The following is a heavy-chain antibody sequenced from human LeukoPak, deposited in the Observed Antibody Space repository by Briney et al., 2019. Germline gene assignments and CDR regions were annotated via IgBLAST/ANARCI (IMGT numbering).Heavy chain of an antibody. Sequence: ASVKVSCKASGYTFTSYGISWVRQAPGQGLEWMGWISAYNGNTNYAQKLQGRVTMTTDTSTSTAYMELRSLRSDDTAVYYCARDRVRYCSSTSCYLLGSEYYYYYMDVWGKGTTVTVSS. CDR2: ISAYNGNT. V-gene: IGHV1-18*01. CDR1: GYTFTSYG. J-gene: IGHJ6*03. CDR3: ARDRVRYCSSTSCYLLGSEYYYYYMDV. D-gene: IGHD2-2*01.